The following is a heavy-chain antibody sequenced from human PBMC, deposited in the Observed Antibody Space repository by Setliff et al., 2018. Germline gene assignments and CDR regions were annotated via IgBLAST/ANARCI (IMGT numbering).Heavy chain of an antibody. CDR3: AKPRYSGGNSYWHFDL. CDR2: VWYDGTQS. Sequence: GGSLRLSCAASGLNFRRYSMHWIRQAPGKGLEWVAVVWYDGTQSYYADSVKGRFTISRDNSQNTMDLQMNSLRVEDTAVYYCAKPRYSGGNSYWHFDLWGRGTLVTVSS. V-gene: IGHV3-30*02. D-gene: IGHD2-15*01. J-gene: IGHJ2*01. CDR1: GLNFRRYS.